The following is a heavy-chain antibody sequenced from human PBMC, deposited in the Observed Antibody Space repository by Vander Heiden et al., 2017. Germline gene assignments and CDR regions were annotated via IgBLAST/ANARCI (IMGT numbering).Heavy chain of an antibody. V-gene: IGHV3-21*01. D-gene: IGHD6-19*01. Sequence: ELQPVESGGGLVKPGGSLRLSCAASGFTFGSYSMNWVRQGPGKGLEWVSSISSSSSYIYYADSVKGRFTISRDNAKNSLYLQMNSLRAEDTAVYYCARDLGYSSGWYVDYWGQGTLVTVSS. CDR1: GFTFGSYS. J-gene: IGHJ4*02. CDR2: ISSSSSYI. CDR3: ARDLGYSSGWYVDY.